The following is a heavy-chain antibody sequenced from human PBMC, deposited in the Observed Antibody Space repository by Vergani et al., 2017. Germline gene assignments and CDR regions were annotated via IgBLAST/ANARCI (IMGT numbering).Heavy chain of an antibody. V-gene: IGHV5-51*01. CDR2: IYPADSDT. Sequence: EVELVQSGPEMRKPGESLKISCKGSEYSFGKYWIGWVRQMPGKGLESMGIIYPADSDTRYSPSFQGQVTISADKSISTAFLQWDSLKASDTALYYCARHTTYTDSWGQGTLVTVSS. CDR3: ARHTTYTDS. CDR1: EYSFGKYW. J-gene: IGHJ4*02. D-gene: IGHD1-1*01.